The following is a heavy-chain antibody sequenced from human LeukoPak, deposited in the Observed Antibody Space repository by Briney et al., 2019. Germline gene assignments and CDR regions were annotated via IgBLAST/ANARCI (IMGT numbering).Heavy chain of an antibody. Sequence: ASVKVSCKASGGTFSNYAISWVRQAPGQGLEWMGWISAYNGNTNYAQKLQGRVTMTTDTSTSTAYMELRSLRSDDTAVYYCARTKFEAAAYDYWGQGTLVTVSS. J-gene: IGHJ4*02. D-gene: IGHD6-13*01. CDR1: GGTFSNYA. CDR2: ISAYNGNT. CDR3: ARTKFEAAAYDY. V-gene: IGHV1-18*01.